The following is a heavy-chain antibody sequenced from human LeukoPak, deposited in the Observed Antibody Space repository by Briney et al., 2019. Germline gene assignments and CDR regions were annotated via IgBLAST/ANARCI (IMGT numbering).Heavy chain of an antibody. CDR1: GGTFSSYT. V-gene: IGHV1-69*02. D-gene: IGHD2-2*01. CDR2: IIPILGIA. J-gene: IGHJ5*02. Sequence: SVKVSCKASGGTFSSYTISWVRQAPGQGLEWRGRIIPILGIANYAQKFQGRVTITADKSTSTAYMELSSLRSEDTAVYYCARAYCSSTSCYYRFDPWGQGTLVTVSS. CDR3: ARAYCSSTSCYYRFDP.